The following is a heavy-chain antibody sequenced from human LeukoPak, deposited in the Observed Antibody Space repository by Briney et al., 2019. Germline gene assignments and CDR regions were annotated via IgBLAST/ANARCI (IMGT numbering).Heavy chain of an antibody. Sequence: GGSLRLSCAASGFIFSSHSMNWVRQAPGKGLEWVSSISSTSSYIYYTDSVKGRFTISRDNAKNSLYLQMNSLGAEDTAVYYCASRDSGSSLADYWGQGTLVTVSS. D-gene: IGHD1-26*01. CDR1: GFIFSSHS. CDR3: ASRDSGSSLADY. V-gene: IGHV3-21*01. CDR2: ISSTSSYI. J-gene: IGHJ4*02.